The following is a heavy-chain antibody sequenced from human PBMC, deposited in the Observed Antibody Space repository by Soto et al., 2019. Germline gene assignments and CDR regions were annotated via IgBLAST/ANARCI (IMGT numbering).Heavy chain of an antibody. J-gene: IGHJ4*02. CDR1: GGSISGSNW. CDR3: ARLGDITIFGVVKKRGFDY. Sequence: PSETLSLTCAVSGGSISGSNWWSWVRQPPGKGLEWIGEIYHSGSTNYNPSLKSRVTISVDKSKNQFSLKLSSVTAADTAVYYCARLGDITIFGVVKKRGFDYWGQGTLVTVSS. V-gene: IGHV4-4*02. D-gene: IGHD3-3*01. CDR2: IYHSGST.